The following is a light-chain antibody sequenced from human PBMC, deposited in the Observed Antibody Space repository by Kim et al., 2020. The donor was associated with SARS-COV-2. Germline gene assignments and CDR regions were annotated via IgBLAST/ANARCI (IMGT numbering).Light chain of an antibody. CDR3: SSYTSGSTKI. V-gene: IGLV2-14*03. J-gene: IGLJ2*01. CDR1: SNAIGGHYY. Sequence: GQSITISCTGTSNAIGGHYYVSWYQQHPGKVPKLMIYDDTNRPSGVSDRFSASKSGNTASLTISGLQAEDEADYYCSSYTSGSTKIFGGGTQLTVL. CDR2: DDT.